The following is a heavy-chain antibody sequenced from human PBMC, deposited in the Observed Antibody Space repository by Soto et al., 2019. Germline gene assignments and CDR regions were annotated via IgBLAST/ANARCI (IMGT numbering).Heavy chain of an antibody. CDR2: IYYSGST. D-gene: IGHD3-16*02. J-gene: IGHJ6*03. CDR3: ARQDRAESKYYYYYMDV. CDR1: GGSISSSSYY. Sequence: PSETLSLTCTVSGGSISSSSYYWGWIRQPPGKGLEWIGSIYYSGSTYYKPSLKSRVTISVDTSKNKISLKQSSMTAADTAVYYCARQDRAESKYYYYYMDVWGKGTTVT. V-gene: IGHV4-39*01.